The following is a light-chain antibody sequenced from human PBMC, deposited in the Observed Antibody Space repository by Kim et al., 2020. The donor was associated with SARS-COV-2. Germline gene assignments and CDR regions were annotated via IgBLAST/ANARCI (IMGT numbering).Light chain of an antibody. CDR2: GAS. Sequence: EIVMTQSPANLSVSPGERATLSCRASQSVSSNLAWYQQKPGQAPRLLIYGASTRATGLPARFSGSGSGTEFTLTISSLQSEDFAVYYCQQYNNWTRTFGQGTKVDIK. CDR3: QQYNNWTRT. V-gene: IGKV3-15*01. J-gene: IGKJ1*01. CDR1: QSVSSN.